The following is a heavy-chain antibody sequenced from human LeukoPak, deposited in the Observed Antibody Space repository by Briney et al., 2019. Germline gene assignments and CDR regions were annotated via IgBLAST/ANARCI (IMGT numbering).Heavy chain of an antibody. Sequence: GESLKISRKGSGYSFTSYCIGWVRQMPGKALEWMGIIYPGYSDTRYSPSFQGQVTISADKSISTGYLQWSSLKASGTAMYFCASPGINSSGWYGYYWGQGTLVTVSS. D-gene: IGHD6-19*01. CDR1: GYSFTSYC. CDR3: ASPGINSSGWYGYY. J-gene: IGHJ4*02. CDR2: IYPGYSDT. V-gene: IGHV5-51*01.